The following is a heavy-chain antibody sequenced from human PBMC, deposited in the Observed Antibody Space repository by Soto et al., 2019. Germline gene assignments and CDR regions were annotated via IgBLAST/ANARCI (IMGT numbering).Heavy chain of an antibody. CDR3: ARHGGYYFDS. J-gene: IGHJ5*01. Sequence: QVQLQQWGAGLLKPSETMSLTCAVFGESLSGSYWSWIRQPPGRGPEWIGETHYGGNSIYNPSLTSRVAISLDTSENHLSLKLNSVTAADTALYYCARHGGYYFDSWGQGTLVTVSS. V-gene: IGHV4-34*01. CDR2: THYGGNS. CDR1: GESLSGSY. D-gene: IGHD1-26*01.